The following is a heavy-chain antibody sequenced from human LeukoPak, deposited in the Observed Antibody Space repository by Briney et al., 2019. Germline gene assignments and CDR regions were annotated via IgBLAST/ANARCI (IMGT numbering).Heavy chain of an antibody. Sequence: GSLRLSCVASGFTFDEYTMHWVRQVPGKGLEWVSVIGWDSDSKYYLESVKSRFTISRDNSKNSLYLQMNSLRTEDTAFYYCAKDRSRSYSSFDSWGQGTLVTVSS. J-gene: IGHJ4*02. CDR3: AKDRSRSYSSFDS. V-gene: IGHV3-43*01. CDR2: IGWDSDSK. CDR1: GFTFDEYT. D-gene: IGHD6-19*01.